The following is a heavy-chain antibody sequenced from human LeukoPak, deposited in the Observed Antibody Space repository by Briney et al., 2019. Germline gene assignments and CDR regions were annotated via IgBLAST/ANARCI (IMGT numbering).Heavy chain of an antibody. V-gene: IGHV4-59*08. CDR2: IYYSGDS. D-gene: IGHD6-6*01. CDR3: ARHTYARPFDS. Sequence: SETLSLTCTVSGGSISGSYWSWIRQPPGKGLEWIGYIYYSGDSNYNPSLKSRATISLDTSKNQFSLKVSSVTAADTAIYYCARHTYARPFDSWGQGTLVPVSS. J-gene: IGHJ4*02. CDR1: GGSISGSY.